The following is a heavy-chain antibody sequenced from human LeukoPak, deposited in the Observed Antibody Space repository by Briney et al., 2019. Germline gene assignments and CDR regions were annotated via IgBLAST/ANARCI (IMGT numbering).Heavy chain of an antibody. V-gene: IGHV4-38-2*02. CDR2: IYYSGST. D-gene: IGHD4-17*01. J-gene: IGHJ6*03. CDR3: ATYGDLPYYYYYMDV. Sequence: SETLSLTCTASGYSISSGYYWGWIRQPPGKGLEWIGSIYYSGSTYYNPSLKSRVTISVDTSKNQFSLKLSSVTAADTAVYYCATYGDLPYYYYYMDVWGKGTTVTVSS. CDR1: GYSISSGYY.